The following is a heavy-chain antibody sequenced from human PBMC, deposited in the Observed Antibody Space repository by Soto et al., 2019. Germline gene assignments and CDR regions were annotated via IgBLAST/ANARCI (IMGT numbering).Heavy chain of an antibody. CDR1: GYTFTTYG. Sequence: QVQLVQSGAEVKKPGASVKVSCKSSGYTFTTYGITWVRQAPGQGLEWMGWISLYDGSTKYAQNLQGRVTMTTDTPTSTAYMELTSLRSDDTAVYYRARERASGYFDFWGQGTLVTVSS. CDR3: ARERASGYFDF. J-gene: IGHJ4*02. D-gene: IGHD3-10*01. CDR2: ISLYDGST. V-gene: IGHV1-18*01.